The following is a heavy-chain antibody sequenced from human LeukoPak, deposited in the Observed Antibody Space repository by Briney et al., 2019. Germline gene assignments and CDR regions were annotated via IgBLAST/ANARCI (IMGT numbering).Heavy chain of an antibody. V-gene: IGHV4-30-2*01. Sequence: SETLSLTCTVSGGSISSGGYYWSWIRQPPGKGLEWIGYIYHSGSTYYNPSLKSRVTISVDRSKNQFSLKLSSVTAADTAVYYCARGVLHFDYWGQGTLVTVSS. J-gene: IGHJ4*02. D-gene: IGHD3-3*01. CDR3: ARGVLHFDY. CDR2: IYHSGST. CDR1: GGSISSGGYY.